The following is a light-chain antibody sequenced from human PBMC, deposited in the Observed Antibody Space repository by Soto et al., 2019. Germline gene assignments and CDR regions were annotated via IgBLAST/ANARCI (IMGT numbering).Light chain of an antibody. CDR3: QQYNTYPRT. CDR1: QSIVSA. J-gene: IGKJ4*01. CDR2: DAS. V-gene: IGKV1-5*01. Sequence: DIPMTQSPSTLSASVGDRVTITCRASQSIVSALAWYQQKPGKAPKLLIYDASSLESGVPSTFSGSGSGTEFTLTISSLQPDDFATYYCQQYNTYPRTFGGGTKVEVK.